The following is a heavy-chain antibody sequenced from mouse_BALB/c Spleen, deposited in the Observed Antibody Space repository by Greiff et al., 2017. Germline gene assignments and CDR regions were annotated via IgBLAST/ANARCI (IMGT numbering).Heavy chain of an antibody. Sequence: VKLVESGPGLVQPSQSLSITCTVSGFSLTSYGVHWVRQSPGKGLEWLGVIWSGGSTDYNAAFISRLSISKDNSKSQVFFKMNSLQANDTAIYYCARKGYYYGSRDYAMDYWGQGTSVTVSS. V-gene: IGHV2-2*02. J-gene: IGHJ4*01. CDR1: GFSLTSYG. CDR3: ARKGYYYGSRDYAMDY. CDR2: IWSGGST. D-gene: IGHD1-1*01.